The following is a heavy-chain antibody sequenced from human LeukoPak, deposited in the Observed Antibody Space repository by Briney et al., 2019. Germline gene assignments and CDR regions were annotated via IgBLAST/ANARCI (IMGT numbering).Heavy chain of an antibody. CDR3: ARGTLDWFHKFYDY. J-gene: IGHJ4*02. D-gene: IGHD3-9*01. V-gene: IGHV4-34*01. CDR2: INHSGST. CDR1: GGSFSGYY. Sequence: SETLSLTCAVYGGSFSGYYWSWIRQPPGKGLEWIGEINHSGSTNYNPSLKSRVSISVDTSKNQFSLKLSSVTAADTAVYYCARGTLDWFHKFYDYWGQGTLVTVSS.